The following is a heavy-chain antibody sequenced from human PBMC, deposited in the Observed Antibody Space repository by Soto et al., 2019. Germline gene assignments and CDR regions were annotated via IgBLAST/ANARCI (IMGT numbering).Heavy chain of an antibody. CDR3: ARDWGSSGWFNWFDP. J-gene: IGHJ5*02. CDR2: LAHDGTIT. V-gene: IGHV3-30*03. CDR1: GFTFSNYG. D-gene: IGHD6-19*01. Sequence: QVQLVESGGGVVQPGRSLRLSCAASGFTFSNYGMHWVRQAPGKGLEWVAILAHDGTITYYGDSVRGRFTVSRDESKNTLYLQMNSPRPEDTAVYYCARDWGSSGWFNWFDPWGQGTLVTVSS.